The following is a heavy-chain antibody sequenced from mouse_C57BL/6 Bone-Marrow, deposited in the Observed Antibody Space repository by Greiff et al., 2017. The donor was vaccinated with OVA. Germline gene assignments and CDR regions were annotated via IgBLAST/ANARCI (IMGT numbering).Heavy chain of an antibody. Sequence: QVQLKQPGAELVKPGASVKLSCKASGYTFTSYWMHWVKQRPGRGLEWIGRIDPNSGGTKYNEKFKSKATLTVDKPSSTAYMQLSSLTSEDSAVYDCARRGAAQPYYAMDYWGQGTSVTVSS. CDR2: IDPNSGGT. D-gene: IGHD3-2*02. CDR3: ARRGAAQPYYAMDY. CDR1: GYTFTSYW. V-gene: IGHV1-72*01. J-gene: IGHJ4*01.